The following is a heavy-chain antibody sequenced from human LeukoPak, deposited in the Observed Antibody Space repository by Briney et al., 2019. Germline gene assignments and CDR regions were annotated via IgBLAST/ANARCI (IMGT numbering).Heavy chain of an antibody. CDR2: ISGSGGST. V-gene: IGHV3-23*01. CDR1: GFTFSSYA. D-gene: IGHD3-3*01. CDR3: AKVRSGKYYDFWSGYPSRDY. Sequence: GGSLRLSCAASGFTFSSYAMSWVRQAPGKGLEWVSAISGSGGSTYYADSVKGRFTISRDNSKNTLYLQMNSLRAEDTAVYYCAKVRSGKYYDFWSGYPSRDYWGQGTLVTVSS. J-gene: IGHJ4*02.